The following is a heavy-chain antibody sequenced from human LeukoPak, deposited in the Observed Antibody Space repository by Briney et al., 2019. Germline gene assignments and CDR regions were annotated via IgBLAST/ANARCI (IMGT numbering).Heavy chain of an antibody. CDR1: GFTFSNYV. J-gene: IGHJ5*02. CDR2: INTSGGSA. V-gene: IGHV3-23*01. CDR3: AALVRGPRSFDP. Sequence: PGGSLRLSCAASGFTFSNYVRSWVRQAPGKGLESVSCINTSGGSACYADSVKGRFTISRDNSKNTLYLQMNSLRVEDTAVYYCAALVRGPRSFDPWGQGTLLTVSS. D-gene: IGHD3-10*02.